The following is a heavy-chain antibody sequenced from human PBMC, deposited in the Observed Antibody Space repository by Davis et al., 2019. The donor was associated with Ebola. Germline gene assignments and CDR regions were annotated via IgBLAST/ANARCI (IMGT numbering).Heavy chain of an antibody. V-gene: IGHV4-59*11. CDR2: IYYSGST. J-gene: IGHJ2*01. Sequence: SETLSLTCTVSGGSISNHYWTWIRQPPGKGLEWIGYIYYSGSTNYNPSLKSRVTMSVDTSKNHFSLKLNSVTTADTAVYYCASSRDNNGYYWYFDLWGRGTLVTVSS. CDR1: GGSISNHY. D-gene: IGHD3-22*01. CDR3: ASSRDNNGYYWYFDL.